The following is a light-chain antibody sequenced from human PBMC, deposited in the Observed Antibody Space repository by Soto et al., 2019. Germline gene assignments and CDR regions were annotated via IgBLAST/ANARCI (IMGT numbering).Light chain of an antibody. CDR2: GAS. Sequence: EMFFTHSPASLSFSPGEISTLCCSSSQSVDSYLVCYQQKPGQAPRLLIFGASNRATGIPARFSGSGSGTDFTLTINSLEPEDFAVYYCQQRETWPITIGQGTXLDIK. CDR1: QSVDSY. CDR3: QQRETWPIT. V-gene: IGKV3-11*01. J-gene: IGKJ5*01.